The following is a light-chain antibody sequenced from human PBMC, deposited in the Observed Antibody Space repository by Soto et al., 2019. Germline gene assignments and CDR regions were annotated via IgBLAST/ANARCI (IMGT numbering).Light chain of an antibody. CDR1: QDIERW. J-gene: IGKJ4*01. CDR3: KQSKSFPLT. CDR2: AAS. Sequence: DIQMTQSPSSLSASVGDRVSITCRASQDIERWLAWYQQKPGEAPKVLIYAASSLQSRVPSRFSGSGSGTDFSLTISSLQPEDFATYYCKQSKSFPLTFGGGTKVDIK. V-gene: IGKV1-12*01.